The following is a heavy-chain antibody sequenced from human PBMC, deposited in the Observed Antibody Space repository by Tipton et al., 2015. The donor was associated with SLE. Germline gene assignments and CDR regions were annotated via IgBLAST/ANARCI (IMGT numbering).Heavy chain of an antibody. Sequence: LRLSCTVSGGSISSGSHYWSWIRQPAGKGLEWIGRIYTSGSTNYNPSLKSRVTISVDTSKNQFSLKLSSVPAADTAVYYCARDPVAGRGIDYWGQGTLVTVSS. CDR2: IYTSGST. CDR1: GGSISSGSHY. CDR3: ARDPVAGRGIDY. V-gene: IGHV4-61*02. J-gene: IGHJ4*02. D-gene: IGHD6-19*01.